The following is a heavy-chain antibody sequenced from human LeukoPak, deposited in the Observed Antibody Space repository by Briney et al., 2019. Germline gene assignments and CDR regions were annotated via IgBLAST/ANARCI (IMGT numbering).Heavy chain of an antibody. CDR2: INHSGST. CDR3: ARHRYSSGWYDYDY. Sequence: SEPLSLTCAVYGGSFSGYYWSWIRQPPGKGLEWIGEINHSGSTNYNPSLKSRVTISVDTSKNQFSLNLSSVTAADTAVYYCARHRYSSGWYDYDYWGQGIPVTVSP. D-gene: IGHD6-19*01. CDR1: GGSFSGYY. V-gene: IGHV4-34*01. J-gene: IGHJ4*02.